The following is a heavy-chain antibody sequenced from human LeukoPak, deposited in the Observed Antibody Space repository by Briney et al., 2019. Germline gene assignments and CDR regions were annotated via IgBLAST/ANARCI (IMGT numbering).Heavy chain of an antibody. CDR3: ARDPGERDIVDWFDP. D-gene: IGHD2-15*01. Sequence: ASVKVSCKASGYTFTSYGISWVRQAPGQGLEWMGWISAYNGNTNYARKLQGRVTMTTGTSTSTAYMELRSLRSDDTAVYCCARDPGERDIVDWFDPWGQGTLVTVSS. CDR2: ISAYNGNT. J-gene: IGHJ5*02. V-gene: IGHV1-18*01. CDR1: GYTFTSYG.